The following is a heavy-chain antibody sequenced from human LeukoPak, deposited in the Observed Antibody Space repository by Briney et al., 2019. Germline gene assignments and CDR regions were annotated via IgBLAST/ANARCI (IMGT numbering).Heavy chain of an antibody. D-gene: IGHD1-26*01. Sequence: GESLKISCKGSGYSFTSYWISWVRQMPGKGLEWMGRFDPDDSYNNYSPSFQGHVTISADKSNSTAYLLWTSLKASDTAMYYCARHFGGSYYDDYWGQGTLVTVSS. CDR2: FDPDDSYN. CDR3: ARHFGGSYYDDY. V-gene: IGHV5-10-1*01. J-gene: IGHJ4*02. CDR1: GYSFTSYW.